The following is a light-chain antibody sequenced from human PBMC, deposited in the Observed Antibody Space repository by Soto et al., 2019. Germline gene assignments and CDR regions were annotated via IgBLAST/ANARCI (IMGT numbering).Light chain of an antibody. V-gene: IGKV3-15*01. Sequence: EIVMTQSPATVSVSPGERVTLSFMASQSVRSSLAWYQQKPGQAPRLLIYGASTRATGLPARFSGSGSGTDFTLTISSLQSEDFAVYYCQQYNTWPPITFGQGTRLEIK. CDR3: QQYNTWPPIT. CDR2: GAS. CDR1: QSVRSS. J-gene: IGKJ5*01.